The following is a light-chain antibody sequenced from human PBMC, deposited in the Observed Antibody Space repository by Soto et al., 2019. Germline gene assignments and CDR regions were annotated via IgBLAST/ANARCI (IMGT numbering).Light chain of an antibody. CDR1: QSVSSN. V-gene: IGKV3-15*01. J-gene: IGKJ5*01. Sequence: EIVMTQSPATLSVSPGERATLSCRASQSVSSNLAWYQHKPGQAPRLLIYGASTRATGIPARFSGSGSGTEFILTISSLQSEDFAVYYCQQYNKWPPITFGQGTRLEIK. CDR2: GAS. CDR3: QQYNKWPPIT.